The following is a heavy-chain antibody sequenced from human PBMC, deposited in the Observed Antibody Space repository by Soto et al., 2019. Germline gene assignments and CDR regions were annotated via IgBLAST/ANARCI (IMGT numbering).Heavy chain of an antibody. V-gene: IGHV3-23*01. CDR2: ISGSGGSP. Sequence: PGGSLRLSCAASGFTFNSYTMAWVRQAPGKGLEWVSSISGSGGSPSYADSVQGRFTISRDNSRNTISLQMNSLRADDTATYYFAKARCTGNSCYVPDYWGHGSLVTVPS. D-gene: IGHD2-8*02. J-gene: IGHJ4*01. CDR3: AKARCTGNSCYVPDY. CDR1: GFTFNSYT.